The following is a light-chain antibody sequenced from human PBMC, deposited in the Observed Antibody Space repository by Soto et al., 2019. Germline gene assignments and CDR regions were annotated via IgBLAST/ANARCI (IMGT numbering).Light chain of an antibody. Sequence: QSVLTQTPSVSAAPGQKVTISCSGSSSNIGNNYVSWYQQLPGTAPKLLIYDNSKRPSGIPDRFSGSKSGTSATLGITGLQTGDEADYYCGTWDSSLSAGVFGGGTKLTVL. CDR1: SSNIGNNY. V-gene: IGLV1-51*01. J-gene: IGLJ2*01. CDR2: DNS. CDR3: GTWDSSLSAGV.